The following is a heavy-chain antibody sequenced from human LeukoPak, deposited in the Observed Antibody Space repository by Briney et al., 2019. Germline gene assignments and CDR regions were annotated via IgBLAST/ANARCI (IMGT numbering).Heavy chain of an antibody. CDR2: IYHSGST. Sequence: SETLSLTCAVSGGSISSNNWWSWVRQPPGKGLEWIGEIYHSGSTTYNPSLRSRVTISVDRSENQFSLKLSSVTAADTAVYYCARESCSSTSCYFDYWGQGTLVTVSS. V-gene: IGHV4-4*02. J-gene: IGHJ4*02. CDR1: GGSISSNNW. D-gene: IGHD2-2*01. CDR3: ARESCSSTSCYFDY.